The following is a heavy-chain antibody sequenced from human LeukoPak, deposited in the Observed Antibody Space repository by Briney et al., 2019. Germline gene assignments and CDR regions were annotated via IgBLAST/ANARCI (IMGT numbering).Heavy chain of an antibody. D-gene: IGHD3-22*01. CDR2: IKLKSGGT. V-gene: IGHV1-2*02. Sequence: GSVKVSCKASAYSITAYHMYWVRQAPGQGLEWMGWIKLKSGGTNYAQKFQGRVTMTRDTSINTAYMDLSRLTSDDTAMYYCARGPSSDSRGLDYFDYWGQGTLVTVPS. CDR3: ARGPSSDSRGLDYFDY. J-gene: IGHJ4*02. CDR1: AYSITAYH.